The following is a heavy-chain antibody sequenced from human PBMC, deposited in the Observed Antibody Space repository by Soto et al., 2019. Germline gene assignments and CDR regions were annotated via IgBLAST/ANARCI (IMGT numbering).Heavy chain of an antibody. CDR1: GFTFSSYD. CDR2: IGTAGDP. Sequence: GALRLSCAASGFTFSSYDMHWVRQATGKGLEWVSAIGTAGDPYYPGSVKGRFTISRENAKNSLYLQMNSLRAGVTAVYYCARLSGNGAFDIWGQGKMVTVSS. CDR3: ARLSGNGAFDI. V-gene: IGHV3-13*05. D-gene: IGHD2-15*01. J-gene: IGHJ3*02.